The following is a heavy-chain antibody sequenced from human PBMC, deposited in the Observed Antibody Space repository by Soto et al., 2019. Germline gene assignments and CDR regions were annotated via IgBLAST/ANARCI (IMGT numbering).Heavy chain of an antibody. D-gene: IGHD1-1*01. J-gene: IGHJ3*02. Sequence: QITFQESAPVLVRPTETLTLTCTYSGFSLSTSGVGVGWVRQSPGKALEWLAVIYWDDDKRYMPSLQNRLTISKDASRNQVVLATAHMLPMDTGTYYCARRLRQSGNSWDSRAFDIWGHGTVVAVS. CDR3: ARRLRQSGNSWDSRAFDI. CDR1: GFSLSTSGVG. V-gene: IGHV2-5*02. CDR2: IYWDDDK.